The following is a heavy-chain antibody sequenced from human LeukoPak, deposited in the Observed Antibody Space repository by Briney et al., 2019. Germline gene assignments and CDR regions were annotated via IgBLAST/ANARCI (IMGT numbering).Heavy chain of an antibody. J-gene: IGHJ4*02. V-gene: IGHV3-11*04. CDR2: ISSSGSTI. CDR1: GFTFSDYY. Sequence: PGGSLRLSCATSGFTFSDYYMSWIRQAPGKGLEWVSYISSSGSTIYYADSVKGRFTISRDNAKNSLYLQMNSLRAEDTAVYYCARDNWDIVVVPAAIPGSYWGQGTLVTVSS. CDR3: ARDNWDIVVVPAAIPGSY. D-gene: IGHD2-2*02.